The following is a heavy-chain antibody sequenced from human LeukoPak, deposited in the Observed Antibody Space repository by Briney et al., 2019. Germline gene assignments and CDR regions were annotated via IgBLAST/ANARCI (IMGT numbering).Heavy chain of an antibody. V-gene: IGHV4-59*01. D-gene: IGHD6-13*01. Sequence: SETLSLTCTVSGGSISSYYWSWIRQPPGKGLEWIGYIYYSGSTNYNPSLKSRVAISVDTSKNQFSLKLSSVTAADTAVYYCARVEGSSWCQIDYWGQGTLVTVSS. CDR1: GGSISSYY. J-gene: IGHJ4*02. CDR3: ARVEGSSWCQIDY. CDR2: IYYSGST.